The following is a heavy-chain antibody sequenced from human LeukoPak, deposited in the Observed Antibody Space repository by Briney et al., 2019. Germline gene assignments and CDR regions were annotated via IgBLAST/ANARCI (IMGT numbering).Heavy chain of an antibody. CDR2: ISSSSSTI. D-gene: IGHD3-3*01. V-gene: IGHV3-48*01. CDR3: ARVAGDFWSGYFDY. J-gene: IGHJ4*02. CDR1: GFTFSTYS. Sequence: TGGSLRLSCAASGFTFSTYSMNWVRQVPGKGLEWVSYISSSSSTIYYADSVKGRFTISRDNAKNSLYLQMNSLRAEDTAVYYCARVAGDFWSGYFDYWGQGTLVTVSS.